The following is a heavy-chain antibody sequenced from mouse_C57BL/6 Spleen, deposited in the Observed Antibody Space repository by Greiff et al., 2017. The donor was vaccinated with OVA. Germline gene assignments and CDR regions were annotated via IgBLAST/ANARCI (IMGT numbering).Heavy chain of an antibody. J-gene: IGHJ2*01. V-gene: IGHV1-55*01. CDR1: GYTFTSYW. CDR3: ARKGCYYGNLYYFDY. CDR2: IYPGSGST. D-gene: IGHD2-1*01. Sequence: QVQLQQPGAELVKPGASVKMSCKASGYTFTSYWITWVKQRPGQGLEWIGDIYPGSGSTNYNEKFKSKATLTVDTSSSTAYMQLRSLTSEDSAVYYCARKGCYYGNLYYFDYWGKGTTLTVSS.